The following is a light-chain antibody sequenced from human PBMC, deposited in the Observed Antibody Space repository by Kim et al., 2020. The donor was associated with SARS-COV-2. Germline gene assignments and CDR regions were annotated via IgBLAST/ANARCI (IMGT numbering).Light chain of an antibody. CDR2: DNS. J-gene: IGLJ3*02. CDR3: QSYDRSLSGWL. CDR1: SSNIGAGYD. V-gene: IGLV1-40*01. Sequence: QRVTSAGTGGSSNIGAGYDVHWYQQLPGTAPKLLIYDNSNRPSGVPDRFSGSKSATSASLAITGLQAEDEADYYCQSYDRSLSGWLFGGGTKLTVL.